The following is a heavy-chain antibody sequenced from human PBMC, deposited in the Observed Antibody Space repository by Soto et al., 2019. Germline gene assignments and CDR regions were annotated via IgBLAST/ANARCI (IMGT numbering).Heavy chain of an antibody. D-gene: IGHD3-22*01. Sequence: PGGSLRLSXVASGFTFSSYWMSWVRQAPGKGLEWVANIKSDGSEMYYVDSVKGRFTISRDNARKSLYLQMNSLRVEDTALYYCARDLGVVITAEYFQHWGQGTLVTVSS. CDR3: ARDLGVVITAEYFQH. V-gene: IGHV3-7*03. CDR1: GFTFSSYW. J-gene: IGHJ1*01. CDR2: IKSDGSEM.